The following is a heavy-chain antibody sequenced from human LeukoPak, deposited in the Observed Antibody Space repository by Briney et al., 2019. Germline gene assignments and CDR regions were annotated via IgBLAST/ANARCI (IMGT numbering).Heavy chain of an antibody. V-gene: IGHV4-59*08. Sequence: SETLSLTRTVSGGSISSYYWSWIRQPPGKGLEYIGYIYYSGSTNYNPSLKSRVTISVDTSKNQFSLKLSSVTAADTAVYYCARHTRDDSSSPYYLNYWSQGTLVTVSS. J-gene: IGHJ4*02. CDR3: ARHTRDDSSSPYYLNY. D-gene: IGHD5-24*01. CDR2: IYYSGST. CDR1: GGSISSYY.